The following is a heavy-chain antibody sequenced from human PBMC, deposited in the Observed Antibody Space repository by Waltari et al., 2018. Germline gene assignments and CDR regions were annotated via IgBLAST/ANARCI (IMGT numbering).Heavy chain of an antibody. CDR1: GFSVRTNA. D-gene: IGHD4-17*01. CDR3: LRGADYGFYY. Sequence: QAQVAESGGGVVQPGGSLRLSCTGSGFSVRTNAMDWVRQAPGKGLEWLAFRSNDDTKKYYADSVEGRFTISRDTSRNTVYLEMNSLRPDDTAVYYCLRGADYGFYYWGQGTLVTVSS. CDR2: RSNDDTKK. J-gene: IGHJ4*02. V-gene: IGHV3-30*02.